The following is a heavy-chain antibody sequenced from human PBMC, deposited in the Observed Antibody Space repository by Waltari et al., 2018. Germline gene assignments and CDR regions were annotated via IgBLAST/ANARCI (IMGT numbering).Heavy chain of an antibody. J-gene: IGHJ6*03. V-gene: IGHV1-18*01. Sequence: QPVQSGSGGKKPGASVKVPCKTSGHDFTGEGINWVRQAPGQGLEWMGWISPYTENTNNDEKFRGRITVTTDTSTRTAYMELRNLRSDDTAVYYCARGLARGIHPYYYMDVWGQGTTVTVSS. CDR2: ISPYTENT. CDR3: ARGLARGIHPYYYMDV. CDR1: GHDFTGEG. D-gene: IGHD3-10*01.